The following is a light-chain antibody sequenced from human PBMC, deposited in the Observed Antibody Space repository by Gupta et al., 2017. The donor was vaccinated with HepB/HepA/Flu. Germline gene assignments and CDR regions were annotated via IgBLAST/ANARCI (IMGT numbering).Light chain of an antibody. V-gene: IGLV2-14*03. CDR3: SSYTTTATVV. Sequence: QSPLTEPASSSVSPALSITIPCTATSSDVGGYNYVSWYQQHPGKVPKLLIYDVSNRPSGVSDRFSGSKSGNKASLTLSGLQAEDEADYYCSSYTTTATVVFGGGTKLTVL. J-gene: IGLJ2*01. CDR2: DVS. CDR1: SSDVGGYNY.